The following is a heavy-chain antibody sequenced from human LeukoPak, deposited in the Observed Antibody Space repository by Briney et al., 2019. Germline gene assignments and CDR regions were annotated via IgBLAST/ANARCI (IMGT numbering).Heavy chain of an antibody. CDR3: TTHYSRGTDY. V-gene: IGHV3-15*01. J-gene: IGHJ4*02. D-gene: IGHD3-16*01. CDR1: GFTFSNAW. Sequence: GGSLRLSCAASGFTFSNAWMSWVRQAPGKGLEWVDRIKSKTDGGTTDYAAPVKGRFTISRDDSKNTLYLQMNSLKTEDTAVYYCTTHYSRGTDYWGQGTLVTVSS. CDR2: IKSKTDGGTT.